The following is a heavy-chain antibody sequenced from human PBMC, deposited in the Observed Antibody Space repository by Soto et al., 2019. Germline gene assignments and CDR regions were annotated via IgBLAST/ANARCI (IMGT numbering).Heavy chain of an antibody. D-gene: IGHD4-17*01. J-gene: IGHJ6*02. CDR3: AKLTVTTSTDGMDV. Sequence: GGSLRLSCAASGFTFSSYGMHWVRQAPGKGLEWVAVISYDGSNKYYADSVKGRFTISRDNSKNTLYLQMNSLRAEDTAVYYCAKLTVTTSTDGMDVWGQGTTVTVSS. CDR1: GFTFSSYG. V-gene: IGHV3-30*18. CDR2: ISYDGSNK.